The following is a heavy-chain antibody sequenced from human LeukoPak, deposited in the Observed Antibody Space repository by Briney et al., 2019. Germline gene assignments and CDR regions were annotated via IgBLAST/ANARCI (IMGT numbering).Heavy chain of an antibody. CDR3: AKRDGYNSGPFDY. CDR1: GFTVSSNS. D-gene: IGHD5-24*01. Sequence: GGSLRLSCTVSGFTVSSNSMSWVRQAPGKGLEWVSFIYSDNTHYAGSVKGRFTISRDNSKNTLYLQMNSLRTEDTAVYYCAKRDGYNSGPFDYWGQGTLVTVSS. CDR2: IYSDNT. J-gene: IGHJ4*02. V-gene: IGHV3-66*03.